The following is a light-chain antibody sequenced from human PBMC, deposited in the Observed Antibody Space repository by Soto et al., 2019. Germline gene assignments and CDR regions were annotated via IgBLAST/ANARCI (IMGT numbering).Light chain of an antibody. CDR3: QQYNNWPPT. Sequence: EIVMTQSPATLSVSPGERAALSCRASQSVNSNLAWYQQKPGQAPRLLIYGASTRATGIPARFTGSGSGTGFTLTISSLQSEDFAIYYCQQYNNWPPTFGQGTKVDIK. CDR2: GAS. CDR1: QSVNSN. J-gene: IGKJ1*01. V-gene: IGKV3-15*01.